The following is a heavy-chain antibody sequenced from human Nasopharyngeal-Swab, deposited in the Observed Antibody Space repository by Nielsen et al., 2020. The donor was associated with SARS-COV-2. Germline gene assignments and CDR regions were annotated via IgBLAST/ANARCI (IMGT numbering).Heavy chain of an antibody. CDR1: GFTFSSFG. CDR3: ARDAPAHYGAFY. J-gene: IGHJ4*02. Sequence: SCAASGFTFSSFGMHWVCQAPGKGLEWVAFIAHDASNEYYGDSVKGRFSISRDSSKNTLYLQMDSLRGEDTAVYYCARDAPAHYGAFYWGRGTLVTVSS. V-gene: IGHV3-30*03. D-gene: IGHD4-17*01. CDR2: IAHDASNE.